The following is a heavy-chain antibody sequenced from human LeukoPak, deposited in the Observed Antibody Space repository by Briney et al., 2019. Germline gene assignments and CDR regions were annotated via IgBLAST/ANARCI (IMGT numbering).Heavy chain of an antibody. D-gene: IGHD3/OR15-3a*01. CDR3: ARGTGNYYGY. V-gene: IGHV3-74*01. Sequence: PGGSLTLSCAVSGILVSTNYMSWVRQAPGKGLVWVSRIKSDGSSTSYADSVKGRFTITRDSAKNTLYLQMNSLRAEDTAVYYCARGTGNYYGYWGQGTLVTVSS. J-gene: IGHJ4*02. CDR2: IKSDGSST. CDR1: GILVSTNY.